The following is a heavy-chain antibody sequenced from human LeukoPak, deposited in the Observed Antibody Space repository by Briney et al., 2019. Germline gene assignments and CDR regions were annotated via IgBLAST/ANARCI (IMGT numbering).Heavy chain of an antibody. CDR2: ISGSGGST. D-gene: IGHD3-10*01. Sequence: PGGSLRLSCSASGFTFSSYAMTWVRQAPGKGLEWVSAISGSGGSTYYADSVKGRFTISRDNSKNTLYLQMNSLRAEDTAVYYCAKDPYYYGSGTFDYWGQGTLVTVSS. V-gene: IGHV3-23*01. J-gene: IGHJ4*02. CDR3: AKDPYYYGSGTFDY. CDR1: GFTFSSYA.